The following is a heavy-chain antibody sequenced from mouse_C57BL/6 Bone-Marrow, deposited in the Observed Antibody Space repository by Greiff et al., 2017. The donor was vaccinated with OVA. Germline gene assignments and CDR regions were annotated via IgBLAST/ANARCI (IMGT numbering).Heavy chain of an antibody. D-gene: IGHD4-1*01. Sequence: VHVKQSGPELVKPGASVKISCKASGYTFTDYYMNWVKQSHGKSLEWIGDINPNNGGTSYNQKFKGKATLTVDKSSSTAYMELRSLTSEDSAVYYCALTGTRFAYWGQGTLVTVSA. CDR3: ALTGTRFAY. V-gene: IGHV1-26*01. CDR2: INPNNGGT. CDR1: GYTFTDYY. J-gene: IGHJ3*01.